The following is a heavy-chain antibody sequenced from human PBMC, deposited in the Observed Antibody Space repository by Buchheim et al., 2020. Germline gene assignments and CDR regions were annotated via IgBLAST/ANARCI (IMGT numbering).Heavy chain of an antibody. CDR3: AKTKDDTVMAPTISLDY. D-gene: IGHD5-18*01. Sequence: EVQLVESGGGLVQPGGSLRLTCAVSGFTFRNYAMTWVRQAPGKGLEWVSDISGGGGRTYYAGSVKGRFTISRDNSKNTLYLQMNSLRAEDTAVYYCAKTKDDTVMAPTISLDYWGQGTL. CDR1: GFTFRNYA. J-gene: IGHJ4*02. CDR2: ISGGGGRT. V-gene: IGHV3-23*04.